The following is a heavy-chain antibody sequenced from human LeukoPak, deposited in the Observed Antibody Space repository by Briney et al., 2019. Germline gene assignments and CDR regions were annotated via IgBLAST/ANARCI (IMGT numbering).Heavy chain of an antibody. CDR2: IWYDGNNK. CDR1: GFTFSSYG. V-gene: IGHV3-30*02. Sequence: GGSLRLSCAASGFTFSSYGMDWVRQAPGKGLEWVAFIWYDGNNKYYADSVRDRFTISRDNSKNTLYLQMSSLRADDTAVYYCAADSIAATGTWSYFDFWGQGTLVTVSS. CDR3: AADSIAATGTWSYFDF. J-gene: IGHJ4*02. D-gene: IGHD6-13*01.